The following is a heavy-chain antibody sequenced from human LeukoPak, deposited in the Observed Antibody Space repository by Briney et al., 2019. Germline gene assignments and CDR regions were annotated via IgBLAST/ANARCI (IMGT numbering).Heavy chain of an antibody. CDR3: ARDLGDLLWFGELSYFDY. J-gene: IGHJ4*02. Sequence: PSETLSLTCAVYGGSFSGYYWSWIRQPAGKGLEWIGRIYTSGSTNYNPSLKSRVTMSVDTSKNQFSLKLSSVTAADTAVYYCARDLGDLLWFGELSYFDYWGQGTLVTVSS. D-gene: IGHD3-10*01. CDR2: IYTSGST. CDR1: GGSFSGYY. V-gene: IGHV4-4*07.